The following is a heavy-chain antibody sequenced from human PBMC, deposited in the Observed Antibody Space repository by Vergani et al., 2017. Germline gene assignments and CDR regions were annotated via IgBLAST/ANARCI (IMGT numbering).Heavy chain of an antibody. Sequence: EVQLLESGGGLVQPGGSLRLSCAASGFTFSSFAMSWVRQAPGKGLEWVSSIGVSGGGTFYADSVKGRFTISRDNAKNSLYLQMNSLRAEDTALYYCAKVNHYCSSTSCYFDYWGQGTLVTVSS. CDR2: IGVSGGGT. CDR1: GFTFSSFA. D-gene: IGHD2-2*01. J-gene: IGHJ4*02. V-gene: IGHV3-23*01. CDR3: AKVNHYCSSTSCYFDY.